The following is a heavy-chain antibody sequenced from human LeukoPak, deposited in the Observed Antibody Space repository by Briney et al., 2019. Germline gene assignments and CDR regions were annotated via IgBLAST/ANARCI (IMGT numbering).Heavy chain of an antibody. D-gene: IGHD3-16*02. Sequence: SVKVSCKASGGTFSSYAISWVRQATGQGLEWMGGIIPIFGTANYAQKIQGRGTITTDESTSTAYMELSSLRSEDTAVYYCARDTSYYNNPSKYRDTYFDYWGQGTLVTVSS. V-gene: IGHV1-69*05. J-gene: IGHJ4*02. CDR2: IIPIFGTA. CDR3: ARDTSYYNNPSKYRDTYFDY. CDR1: GGTFSSYA.